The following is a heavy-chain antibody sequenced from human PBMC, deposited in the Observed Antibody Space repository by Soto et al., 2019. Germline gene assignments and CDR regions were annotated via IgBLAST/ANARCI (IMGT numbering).Heavy chain of an antibody. Sequence: EVQLVGSGGGWVRLGGSRKLSWAASGFTFSASARPGVRQASGKGLEWLGRIRSKANSYATAYAASMKGRFTISRDDSKNTTYLQMNSLKTEDTAVYYCTRPNWGSSDYWGQGTLVTVSS. D-gene: IGHD7-27*01. CDR1: GFTFSASA. J-gene: IGHJ4*02. CDR2: IRSKANSYAT. CDR3: TRPNWGSSDY. V-gene: IGHV3-73*01.